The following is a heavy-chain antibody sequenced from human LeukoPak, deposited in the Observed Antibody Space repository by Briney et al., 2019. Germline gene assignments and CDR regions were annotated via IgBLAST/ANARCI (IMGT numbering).Heavy chain of an antibody. CDR3: ASWTMVRGIPH. D-gene: IGHD3-10*01. CDR1: GGSISSYY. CDR2: IYYSGST. V-gene: IGHV4-59*01. Sequence: SETLSLTCTVSGGSISSYYWSWIRQPPGKGLEWIGYIYYSGSTNYNPSLKSRVTISVDTSKNQFSLKLSSVTAADTAVYYCASWTMVRGIPHWGQGTLVTVSS. J-gene: IGHJ1*01.